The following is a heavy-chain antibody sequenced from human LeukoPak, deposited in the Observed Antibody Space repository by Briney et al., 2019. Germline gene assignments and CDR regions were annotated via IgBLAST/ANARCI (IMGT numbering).Heavy chain of an antibody. Sequence: GGSLRLSCAASGFTFSSYSMDWVRQAPGKGLEWVSSISSSSSYIYYADSVKGRFTISRDNAKNSLYLQMNSLRAEDTAVYYCARDGLTYNWFDPWGQGTLVTVSS. CDR1: GFTFSSYS. CDR3: ARDGLTYNWFDP. CDR2: ISSSSSYI. J-gene: IGHJ5*02. D-gene: IGHD4/OR15-4a*01. V-gene: IGHV3-21*01.